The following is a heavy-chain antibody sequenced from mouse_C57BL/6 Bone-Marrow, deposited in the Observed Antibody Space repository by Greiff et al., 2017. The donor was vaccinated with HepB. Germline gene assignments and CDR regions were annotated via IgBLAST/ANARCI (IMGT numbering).Heavy chain of an antibody. CDR1: GYTFTSYW. CDR3: ARYYDGSSYSWFAD. V-gene: IGHV1-69*01. Sequence: QVHVKQPGAELVMPGASVKLSCKASGYTFTSYWMHWVKQRPGQGLEWIGEIDPSDSYTNYNQKFKGKSTLTVDKSSSTAYMQLSSLTSEDSAVYYCARYYDGSSYSWFADWGQGTLVTVSA. CDR2: IDPSDSYT. D-gene: IGHD1-1*01. J-gene: IGHJ3*01.